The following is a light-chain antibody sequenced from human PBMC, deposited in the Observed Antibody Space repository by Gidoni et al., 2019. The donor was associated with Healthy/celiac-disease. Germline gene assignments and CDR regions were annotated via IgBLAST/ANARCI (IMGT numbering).Light chain of an antibody. CDR3: QQSYSTPQT. V-gene: IGKV1-39*01. J-gene: IGKJ1*01. Sequence: DRVTIPCRSSQSISSYLNWYQQKPGKAPKLLIYSASSLQSVVPSSFSGSGSGTDFTLTIRSLQPEDVATYYCQQSYSTPQTFGQGTKVEIK. CDR2: SAS. CDR1: QSISSY.